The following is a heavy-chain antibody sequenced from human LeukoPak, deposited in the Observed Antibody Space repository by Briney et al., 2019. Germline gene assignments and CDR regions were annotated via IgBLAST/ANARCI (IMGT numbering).Heavy chain of an antibody. J-gene: IGHJ3*02. D-gene: IGHD2-8*01. CDR1: GFTFSSIW. CDR2: IKQDGSEK. CDR3: ARSGKWWRGAFDI. V-gene: IGHV3-7*01. Sequence: GGSLRLSCAASGFTFSSIWMSWVRQAPGKGLEWVANIKQDGSEKYYVDSVKGRFTISRDNAKNSLYLQMNSLRAEDTAVYYCARSGKWWRGAFDIWGQGTMVTVSS.